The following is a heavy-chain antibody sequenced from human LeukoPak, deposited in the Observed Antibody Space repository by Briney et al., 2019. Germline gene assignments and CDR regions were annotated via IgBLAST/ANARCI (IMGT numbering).Heavy chain of an antibody. CDR1: GFTFRNYC. Sequence: GGSLRLSCAASGFTFRNYCMQWVRQAPGKGLEWVAVVTWDRGATFSADSVKGRFTISRDNSKNRLYLKMNILRAEDTAVYYCAKEGIVDGSGSYYWPFFDSWGQGTLVTVSS. J-gene: IGHJ4*02. CDR3: AKEGIVDGSGSYYWPFFDS. CDR2: VTWDRGAT. V-gene: IGHV3-33*05. D-gene: IGHD3-10*01.